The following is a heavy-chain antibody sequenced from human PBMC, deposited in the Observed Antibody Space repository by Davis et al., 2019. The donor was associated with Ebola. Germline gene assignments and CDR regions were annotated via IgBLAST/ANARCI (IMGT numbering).Heavy chain of an antibody. V-gene: IGHV4-59*01. CDR3: ARGNYGDYIVLYYYNMDV. CDR2: IHYLGNT. D-gene: IGHD4-17*01. J-gene: IGHJ6*02. Sequence: GSLRLSCTVFGASISTDYWSWIRQPPGKGLEWIGNIHYLGNTNYNPSLKSRVTMSVDTSKNQFSLKLSSVTAADTAVYYCARGNYGDYIVLYYYNMDVWGQGTTVTVSS. CDR1: GASISTDY.